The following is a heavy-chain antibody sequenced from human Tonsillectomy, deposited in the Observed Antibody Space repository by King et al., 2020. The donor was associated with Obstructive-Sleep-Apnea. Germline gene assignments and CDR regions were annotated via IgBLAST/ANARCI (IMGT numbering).Heavy chain of an antibody. CDR2: ISYDGRNK. CDR3: ARAHVDIVATTKGDAFEI. CDR1: GFTFSSYA. V-gene: IGHV3-30*04. Sequence: VQLVESGGGVVQPGRSLRLSCAASGFTFSSYAMHWVRQAPGKGLEWVAVISYDGRNKYYADSVKGRFTNSRDNSKNTLYLQMNSLRAEDTAVYYCARAHVDIVATTKGDAFEIWGQGTMVTVSS. J-gene: IGHJ3*02. D-gene: IGHD5-12*01.